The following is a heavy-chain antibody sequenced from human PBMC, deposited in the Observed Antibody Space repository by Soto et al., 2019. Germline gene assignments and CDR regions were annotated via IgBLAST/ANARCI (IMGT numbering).Heavy chain of an antibody. J-gene: IGHJ4*02. CDR3: ARGEVGYCSGGSCYYSFDY. Sequence: ASVKVSCKASGGTFSSYAISWVRQAPGQGLEWMGGIIPIFGTANYAQKFQGRVTITADKSTSTAYMELSSLRSEDTAVYYCARGEVGYCSGGSCYYSFDYWGQGTLVTVSS. CDR2: IIPIFGTA. V-gene: IGHV1-69*06. CDR1: GGTFSSYA. D-gene: IGHD2-15*01.